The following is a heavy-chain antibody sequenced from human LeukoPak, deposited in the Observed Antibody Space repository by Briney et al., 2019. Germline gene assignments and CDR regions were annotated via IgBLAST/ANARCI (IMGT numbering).Heavy chain of an antibody. CDR3: ARDAGGGITMVRRVITLLTNWFDP. CDR2: ISYDGSNK. Sequence: PGRSLRLSCAASGFTFSSYAMHWVRQAPGKGLEWVAVISYDGSNKYYADSVKGRFTISRDNSKNTLYLQMNSLRAEDTAVYYCARDAGGGITMVRRVITLLTNWFDPWGQGTLVTVSS. V-gene: IGHV3-30*04. J-gene: IGHJ5*02. D-gene: IGHD3-10*01. CDR1: GFTFSSYA.